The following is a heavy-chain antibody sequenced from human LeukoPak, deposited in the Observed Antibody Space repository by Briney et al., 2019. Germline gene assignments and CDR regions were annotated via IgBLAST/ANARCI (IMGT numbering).Heavy chain of an antibody. CDR1: GFTFSSYS. CDR3: ARDREEMATPEGWFDP. D-gene: IGHD5-24*01. Sequence: GGSLRLSCAASGFTFSSYSMNWVRQAPGKGLEWVSSISSSSSYIYYADSVKGRLTISRDNAKNSLYLQMNSLRAEDTAVYYCARDREEMATPEGWFDPWGQGTLVTVSS. V-gene: IGHV3-21*01. CDR2: ISSSSSYI. J-gene: IGHJ5*02.